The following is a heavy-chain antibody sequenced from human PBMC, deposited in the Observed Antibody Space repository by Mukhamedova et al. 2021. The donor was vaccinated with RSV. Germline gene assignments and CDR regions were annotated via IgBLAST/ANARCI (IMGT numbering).Heavy chain of an antibody. J-gene: IGHJ6*01. D-gene: IGHD3-10*01. V-gene: IGHV4-59*10. CDR2: IYTSGST. CDR3: AGGFNFGSYYYG. CDR1: GGSITNFY. Sequence: AVSGGSITNFYWTWIRQPAGKGLEWIGRIYTSGSTTYNPSLKSRVTMSKDASNNEFSLKLSSVTVADTAIYYCAGGFNFGSYYYG.